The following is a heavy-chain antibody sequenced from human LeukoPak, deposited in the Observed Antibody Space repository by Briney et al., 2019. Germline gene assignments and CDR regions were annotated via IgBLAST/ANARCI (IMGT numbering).Heavy chain of an antibody. Sequence: ASVKVSCKASGYSFTGYYMHWVRQAPGQGLEWMGWINPNSGGTKYAQKFQGRVTMTRDMSISTAYMELSRLRSDDTAVYYCARDDVVVPAAMGISWFDPWGQGTLVTVSS. CDR1: GYSFTGYY. J-gene: IGHJ5*02. CDR2: INPNSGGT. V-gene: IGHV1-2*02. CDR3: ARDDVVVPAAMGISWFDP. D-gene: IGHD2-2*01.